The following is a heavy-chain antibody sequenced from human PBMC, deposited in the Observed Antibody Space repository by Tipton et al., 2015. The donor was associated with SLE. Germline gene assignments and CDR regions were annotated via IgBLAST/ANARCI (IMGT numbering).Heavy chain of an antibody. CDR2: IYPGDSGT. CDR3: AKRADGGSYYF. CDR1: AYSFSNYG. V-gene: IGHV5-51*03. D-gene: IGHD1-26*01. J-gene: IGHJ4*02. Sequence: QLVQSGPEVKRPGESLKISCEGSAYSFSNYGIHWVRQMPGKGLEWMGIIYPGDSGTIYSPSFQGQVTISVDKSISTAYLQWSSLKASDTAMYYCAKRADGGSYYFWGQGTLVTVSS.